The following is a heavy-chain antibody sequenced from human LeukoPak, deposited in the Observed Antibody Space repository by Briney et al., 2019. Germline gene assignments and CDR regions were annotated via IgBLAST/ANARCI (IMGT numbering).Heavy chain of an antibody. CDR1: GYTFTDYY. V-gene: IGHV1-2*02. Sequence: ASVKVSCKASGYTFTDYYMHWVRQAPGQGLEWMGWVNPNSGGTNYAQTFQGRVTLTRDTSISTAYMELSRLRSDDTAVYYCAGTPAGVPYYLDYWGQGTLATVSS. D-gene: IGHD1-14*01. J-gene: IGHJ4*02. CDR3: AGTPAGVPYYLDY. CDR2: VNPNSGGT.